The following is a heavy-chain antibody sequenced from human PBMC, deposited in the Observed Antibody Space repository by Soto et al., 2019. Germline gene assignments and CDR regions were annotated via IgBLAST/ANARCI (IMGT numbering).Heavy chain of an antibody. V-gene: IGHV1-69*01. D-gene: IGHD2-2*02. Sequence: QVQLVQSGAEVKKPGSSVKVSCKASGGTFSSYAISWVRQAPGQGLEWMGGIVPIFGTANYAQKFQGRVTITADESTSTAYMEVSSLRSEDTAVYYCARGGGDCSSTSCYTGGVYYYYGMDVWGQGTTVTVSS. CDR2: IVPIFGTA. CDR3: ARGGGDCSSTSCYTGGVYYYYGMDV. CDR1: GGTFSSYA. J-gene: IGHJ6*02.